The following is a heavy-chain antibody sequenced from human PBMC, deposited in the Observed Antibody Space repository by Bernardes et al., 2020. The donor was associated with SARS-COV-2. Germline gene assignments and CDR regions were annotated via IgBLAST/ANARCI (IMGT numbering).Heavy chain of an antibody. J-gene: IGHJ3*02. CDR3: ARPYCSSTSCYVGEDAFDI. D-gene: IGHD2-2*01. Sequence: EGTLHLSCAASGFTFRSSAMHWVRQAPGPGLEWVAVISYDGSNKYYADSVKGRFTISRDNSKNTLYLQMNSLRAEDTAVYYCARPYCSSTSCYVGEDAFDIWGQGTMVTVSS. V-gene: IGHV3-30-3*01. CDR2: ISYDGSNK. CDR1: GFTFRSSA.